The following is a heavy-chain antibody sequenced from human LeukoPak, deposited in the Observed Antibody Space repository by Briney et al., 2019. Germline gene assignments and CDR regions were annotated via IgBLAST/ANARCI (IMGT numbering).Heavy chain of an antibody. D-gene: IGHD6-19*01. Sequence: GGSLRLSCAASGFTVTTYDMSWVRQAPGKGPEWVSGFSGSDASAYYADSVKGRFAISRDSSKNTLYLQMNSLRADDTAVYYCAKPLYNSGWYGGGDSWGQGTLVSVSS. CDR1: GFTVTTYD. V-gene: IGHV3-23*01. J-gene: IGHJ5*02. CDR2: FSGSDASA. CDR3: AKPLYNSGWYGGGDS.